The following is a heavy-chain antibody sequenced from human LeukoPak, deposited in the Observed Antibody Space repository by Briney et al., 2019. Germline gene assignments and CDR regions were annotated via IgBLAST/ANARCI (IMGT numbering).Heavy chain of an antibody. CDR2: VTPIFGTA. CDR3: AREWGLESSGFYYAY. CDR1: GGTFSRFT. V-gene: IGHV1-69*13. D-gene: IGHD3-22*01. J-gene: IGHJ4*02. Sequence: SVKVSCKASGGTFSRFTISWVRQAPGQGFEWMGGVTPIFGTANFAQRFQGRVSITADESTSTAFMELSRLRSEDTAVYYCAREWGLESSGFYYAYWGPGTLVTVSS.